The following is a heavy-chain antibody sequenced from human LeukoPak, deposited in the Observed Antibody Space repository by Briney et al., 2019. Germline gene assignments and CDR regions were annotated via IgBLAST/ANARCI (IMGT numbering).Heavy chain of an antibody. D-gene: IGHD1-20*01. CDR1: GGTFSSYA. J-gene: IGHJ6*03. V-gene: IGHV1-69*13. Sequence: SVKVSCKASGGTFSSYAISWVRQAPGQGLEWMGGIIPIFGTANYAQKFQGRVTITADESTSTAYMELSSLRSEDTAVYYCARVGNWNDARGNYYYYMDVWGKGTTVTVSS. CDR3: ARVGNWNDARGNYYYYMDV. CDR2: IIPIFGTA.